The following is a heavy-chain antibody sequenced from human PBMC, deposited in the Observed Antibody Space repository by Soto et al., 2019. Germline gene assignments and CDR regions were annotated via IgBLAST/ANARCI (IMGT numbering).Heavy chain of an antibody. J-gene: IGHJ6*02. CDR2: IDHSGST. D-gene: IGHD2-21*01. CDR3: ARDEISVHTGMDV. V-gene: IGHV4-4*02. CDR1: GGSISSSNW. Sequence: PSETLSLTCAVSGGSISSSNWWSWVRQPPGKGLEWIGEIDHSGSTNYNPSLKSRVTISVDKSKNQFSLKLSSVTAADTAVYYCARDEISVHTGMDVWGQGTTVTVS.